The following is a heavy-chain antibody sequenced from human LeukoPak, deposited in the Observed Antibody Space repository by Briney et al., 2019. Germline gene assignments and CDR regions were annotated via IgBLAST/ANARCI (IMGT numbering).Heavy chain of an antibody. Sequence: PGGSLRLSCAASGFTFSSYGMHWVRQAPGKGLEWVAVISYDGSNKYYADSVKGRFTISRDNSKNTLYLQMNSLRAEDTAVYYCAREGLGYCSGGSCYPDAFDIWGQGTMATVSS. CDR3: AREGLGYCSGGSCYPDAFDI. CDR2: ISYDGSNK. D-gene: IGHD2-15*01. CDR1: GFTFSSYG. J-gene: IGHJ3*02. V-gene: IGHV3-30*03.